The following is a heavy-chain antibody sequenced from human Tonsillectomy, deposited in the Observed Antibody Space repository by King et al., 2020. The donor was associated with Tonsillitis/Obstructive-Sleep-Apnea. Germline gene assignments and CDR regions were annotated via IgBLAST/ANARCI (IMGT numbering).Heavy chain of an antibody. CDR1: GCTFSSYA. J-gene: IGHJ6*03. Sequence: VQLVQSGAEVKKPGSSVKVSCTASGCTFSSYAISWVRQAPGQGLEWMGGIIPIFGTANYAQKLQGRVTITADESTNTAYMELSSLRSEDTAVYYCAKIEGTTPGSYYYYYYMDVWGKGTTVTVSS. CDR3: AKIEGTTPGSYYYYYYMDV. D-gene: IGHD1-1*01. CDR2: IIPIFGTA. V-gene: IGHV1-69*01.